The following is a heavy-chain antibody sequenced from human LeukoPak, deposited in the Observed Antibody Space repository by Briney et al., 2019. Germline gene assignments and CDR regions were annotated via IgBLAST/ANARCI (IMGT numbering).Heavy chain of an antibody. CDR1: GGSISSYY. D-gene: IGHD6-19*01. CDR2: IYYSGST. Sequence: SETLSLTCTVSGGSISSYYWSWIRQPPGKGLEWIGYIYYSGSTNYNPSLKSRVTISVDTSKNQFSLKLSSVTAADTAVYYCARAHSSGWYSFVYWGQGTLVTVSS. J-gene: IGHJ4*02. V-gene: IGHV4-59*01. CDR3: ARAHSSGWYSFVY.